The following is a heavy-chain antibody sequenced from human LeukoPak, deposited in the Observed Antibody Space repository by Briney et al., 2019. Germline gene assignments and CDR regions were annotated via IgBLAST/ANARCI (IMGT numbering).Heavy chain of an antibody. J-gene: IGHJ4*02. CDR2: ISGSGGST. Sequence: GGSLRLSCAASGFTFSSYAMSWVRQAPGKGLEWVSAISGSGGSTYYADSVKGRFTISRDNSKNTLYLQMNSLRAEDTAVYYCAKVDRFGGSGYWTNWGQGTLVTVSS. CDR1: GFTFSSYA. V-gene: IGHV3-23*01. D-gene: IGHD3-22*01. CDR3: AKVDRFGGSGYWTN.